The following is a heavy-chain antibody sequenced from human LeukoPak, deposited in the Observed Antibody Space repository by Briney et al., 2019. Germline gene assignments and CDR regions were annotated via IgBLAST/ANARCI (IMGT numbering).Heavy chain of an antibody. Sequence: ASVKVSCKASGYTFTGYYMHWVRQAPGQRVEWMGGINPDSGGTNYAQKFQGRVTMTRDTSISTAYMELSRMRSADTAMYYCARDSGYGESSIHIWGQGTMVTVSS. J-gene: IGHJ3*02. CDR1: GYTFTGYY. D-gene: IGHD5-12*01. V-gene: IGHV1-2*02. CDR3: ARDSGYGESSIHI. CDR2: INPDSGGT.